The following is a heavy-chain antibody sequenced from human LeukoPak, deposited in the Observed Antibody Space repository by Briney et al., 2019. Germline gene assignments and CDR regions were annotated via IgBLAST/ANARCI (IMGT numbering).Heavy chain of an antibody. D-gene: IGHD3-22*01. CDR1: GFTVDSNY. Sequence: GGSLRLSCAASGFTVDSNYLSCVRQAPEKGLEWVSTIYTGGNTYYAASVKGRFTISRDFSKNTVFLHMNSLRAEDTAMYYCARGDDSGYYDYFDYWGQGALVTVSS. J-gene: IGHJ4*02. CDR3: ARGDDSGYYDYFDY. CDR2: IYTGGNT. V-gene: IGHV3-53*01.